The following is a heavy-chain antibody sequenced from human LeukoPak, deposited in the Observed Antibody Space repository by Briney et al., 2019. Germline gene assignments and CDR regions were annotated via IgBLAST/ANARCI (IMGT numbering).Heavy chain of an antibody. J-gene: IGHJ4*02. CDR3: ARHRGYSSTSCYDY. V-gene: IGHV4-59*08. Sequence: SETLSLTCTVSGGSISSYYWSWIRQPPGKGLEWIGYIYYSGSTNYNPSLKSRVTISVDTSKNQFSLKLSSVTAADTAVYYCARHRGYSSTSCYDYWGQGTLVTVSS. CDR1: GGSISSYY. CDR2: IYYSGST. D-gene: IGHD2-2*01.